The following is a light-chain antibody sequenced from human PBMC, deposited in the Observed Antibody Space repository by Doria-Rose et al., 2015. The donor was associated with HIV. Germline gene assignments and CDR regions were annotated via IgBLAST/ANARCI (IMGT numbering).Light chain of an antibody. Sequence: TQSPGTLSLSPGERATLSCRASQRVKSSYLAWYQQKPGQAPRLLIYDASTRATGIPDRFSGSRSGADFTLTISRLEHEDVAVYYCQQYGTSRGTFGQGTRLEIK. CDR2: DAS. CDR3: QQYGTSRGT. V-gene: IGKV3-20*01. J-gene: IGKJ5*01. CDR1: QRVKSSY.